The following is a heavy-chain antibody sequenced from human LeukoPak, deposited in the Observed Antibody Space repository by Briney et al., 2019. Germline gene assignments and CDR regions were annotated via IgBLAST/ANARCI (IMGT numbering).Heavy chain of an antibody. CDR1: GGSISSGGYY. V-gene: IGHV4-31*03. J-gene: IGHJ4*02. CDR2: IYYSGST. D-gene: IGHD3-10*01. CDR3: ARDLIRGVFDY. Sequence: PSETLPLTCTVSGGSISSGGYYWSWIRQHPGKGLEWIGYIYYSGSTYYNPSLKSRVTISVDTSKNQFSLKLSSVTAADAAVYYCARDLIRGVFDYWGQGTLVTVSS.